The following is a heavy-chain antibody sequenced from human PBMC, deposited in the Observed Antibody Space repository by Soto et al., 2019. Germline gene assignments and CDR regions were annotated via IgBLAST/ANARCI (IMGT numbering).Heavy chain of an antibody. V-gene: IGHV4-34*01. CDR2: INHSGST. D-gene: IGHD5-12*01. CDR1: GGSFSGYY. J-gene: IGHJ6*02. Sequence: QVQLQQWGAGLLKPSETLSLTCAVYGGSFSGYYWSWIRQPPGKGLEWIGEINHSGSTNYNPSLKSRVTISVDTSKNQFSLKLSSVAAADTAVYYCARGSGRASYGMDVWGQGTTVTVSS. CDR3: ARGSGRASYGMDV.